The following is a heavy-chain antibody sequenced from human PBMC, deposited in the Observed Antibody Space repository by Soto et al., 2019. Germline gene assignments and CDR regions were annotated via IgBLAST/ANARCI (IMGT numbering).Heavy chain of an antibody. CDR2: TYYRSKWYN. D-gene: IGHD6-13*01. CDR3: ARDTYSSSWSGHYYYYGMDV. CDR1: GDSVSINSAA. J-gene: IGHJ6*01. V-gene: IGHV6-1*01. Sequence: SQTLSLTCAISGDSVSINSAAWNWIRQSPSRGLEWLGRTYYRSKWYNDYAVSVKSRITINPDTSKNQFSLQLTSVTPEDTAVYYCARDTYSSSWSGHYYYYGMDVWGQGTKVTVSS.